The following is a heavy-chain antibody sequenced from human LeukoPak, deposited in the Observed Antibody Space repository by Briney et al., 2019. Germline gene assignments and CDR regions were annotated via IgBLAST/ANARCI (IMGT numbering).Heavy chain of an antibody. Sequence: SETLSLTCTVSGGSISSYYWSWIRQSPGKGLEWIGYIYYSGSTNYNPSLKSRVTISVDTSKNQFSLKLSSVTAADTAVYYCARDQNYYGSGSYLLERDNWFDPWGQGTLVTVSS. CDR2: IYYSGST. D-gene: IGHD3-10*01. CDR3: ARDQNYYGSGSYLLERDNWFDP. V-gene: IGHV4-59*01. J-gene: IGHJ5*02. CDR1: GGSISSYY.